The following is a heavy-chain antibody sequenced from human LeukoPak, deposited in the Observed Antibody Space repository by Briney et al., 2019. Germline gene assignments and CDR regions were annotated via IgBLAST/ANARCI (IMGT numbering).Heavy chain of an antibody. CDR2: IYYSGST. CDR1: GGSISSYY. CDR3: ARDSSTYRSFDY. Sequence: SETLSLTCTVSGGSISSYYWSWIRQPPGKGLEWIGYIYYSGSTNYNPSLKSRVTISVDTSKNQFSLRLSSVAAADTAVYYCARDSSTYRSFDYWGQGTLVTVSS. V-gene: IGHV4-59*12. J-gene: IGHJ4*02.